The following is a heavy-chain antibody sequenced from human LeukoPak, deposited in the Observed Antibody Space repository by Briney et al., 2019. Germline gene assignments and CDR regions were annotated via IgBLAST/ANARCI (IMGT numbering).Heavy chain of an antibody. CDR3: TRGAGWLIDY. CDR2: FYNSGRS. CDR1: DDSISDYY. Sequence: SETLSLTCTVSDDSISDYYRGWIRQPPGKGLEWIGYFYNSGRSTYNPSLKSRVTTSADTSKNHFSLKLNSVTTADTAVYYCTRGAGWLIDYWGQGILVTVSS. D-gene: IGHD3-16*01. V-gene: IGHV4-59*01. J-gene: IGHJ4*02.